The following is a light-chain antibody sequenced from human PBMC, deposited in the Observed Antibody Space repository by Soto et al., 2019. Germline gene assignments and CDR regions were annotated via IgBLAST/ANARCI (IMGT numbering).Light chain of an antibody. V-gene: IGKV1-27*01. J-gene: IGKJ1*01. CDR2: AAS. CDR3: QKYDMDPWI. Sequence: DIQVTQSPPSLSASVGDRVTITCRASRDIDNSLAWYQQVPGKAPKLLIYAASTLQSGVPSRFRGSGSGTSFILTITSLQPEDVATYYGQKYDMDPWIFRQCTKVDSK. CDR1: RDIDNS.